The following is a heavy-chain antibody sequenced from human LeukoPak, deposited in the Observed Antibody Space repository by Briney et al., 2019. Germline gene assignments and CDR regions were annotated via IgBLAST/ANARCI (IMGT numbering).Heavy chain of an antibody. CDR3: ARQWDYYDSSGYLFDY. J-gene: IGHJ4*02. CDR1: GYTFTGYY. D-gene: IGHD3-22*01. CDR2: ISPNSGGT. V-gene: IGHV1-2*02. Sequence: ASVKVSCKASGYTFTGYYMHWVRQAPGQGREWMGWISPNSGGTNYAQKFQGRVTMTRDTSISTAYMELSRLRSDDTAVYYCARQWDYYDSSGYLFDYWGQGTLVTVSS.